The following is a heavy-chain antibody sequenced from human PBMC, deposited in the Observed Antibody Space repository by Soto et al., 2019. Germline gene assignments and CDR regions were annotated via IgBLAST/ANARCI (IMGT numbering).Heavy chain of an antibody. D-gene: IGHD2-21*02. CDR1: GGSISSGKHY. CDR3: ARDLWGYCGTDCYPLDV. Sequence: SETLSLTCTVSGGSISSGKHYWSWIRQPPGKGLEWIGYMYNTGSTVYNPPFKSRVTISVDTSKNQFSLKLNSVTAADTAVYYCARDLWGYCGTDCYPLDVWGQGTTVTVSS. J-gene: IGHJ6*02. V-gene: IGHV4-61*01. CDR2: MYNTGST.